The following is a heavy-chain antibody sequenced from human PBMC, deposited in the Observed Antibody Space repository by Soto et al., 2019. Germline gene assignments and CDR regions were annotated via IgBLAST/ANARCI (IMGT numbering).Heavy chain of an antibody. Sequence: ASVKVSCKASGYTFTSYAMHWVRQAPGQRLEWMGWINAGNGNTKYSQKFQGRVTITRDTSASTAYMELGSLRSEDTAVYYCAREVEDIVGLAYYYYKDVWGKGTTVTVSS. J-gene: IGHJ6*03. CDR2: INAGNGNT. D-gene: IGHD2-15*01. CDR1: GYTFTSYA. V-gene: IGHV1-3*01. CDR3: AREVEDIVGLAYYYYKDV.